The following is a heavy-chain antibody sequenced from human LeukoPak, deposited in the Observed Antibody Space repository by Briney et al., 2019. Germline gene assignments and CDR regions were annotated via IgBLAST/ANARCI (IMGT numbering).Heavy chain of an antibody. CDR3: ARAREAAGVFDY. D-gene: IGHD6-13*01. CDR2: IIPIFGTA. V-gene: IGHV1-69*06. CDR1: GGTFSSYA. J-gene: IGHJ4*02. Sequence: SVKVSCKASGGTFSSYAISWVRQAPGQGLEWMGGIIPIFGTANYAQKFQGRVTITADKSTSTAYMELSSLRSEDTAVYYCARAREAAGVFDYWGQGTLVTVSS.